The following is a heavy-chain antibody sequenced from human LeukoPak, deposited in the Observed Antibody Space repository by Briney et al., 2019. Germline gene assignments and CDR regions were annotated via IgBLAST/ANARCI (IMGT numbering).Heavy chain of an antibody. CDR3: ARVPRSYYYYYYMDV. V-gene: IGHV4-59*12. CDR1: GGSISSYY. Sequence: SETLSLTCTVSGGSISSYYWSWIRRPPGKGLEWIGYIYYSGSTNYNPSLKSRVTISVDTSKNQFSLKLSSVTAADTAVYYCARVPRSYYYYYYMDVWGKGTTVTVSS. CDR2: IYYSGST. J-gene: IGHJ6*03.